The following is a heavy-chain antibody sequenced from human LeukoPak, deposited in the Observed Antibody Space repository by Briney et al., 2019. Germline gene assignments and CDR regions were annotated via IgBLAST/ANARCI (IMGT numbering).Heavy chain of an antibody. CDR2: ISGSGTNT. J-gene: IGHJ4*02. V-gene: IGHV3-23*01. CDR3: AKLPRTSAGRGTYFEY. CDR1: GFTFSNYA. Sequence: GGSLRLSCAASGFTFSNYAMSWVRQAPGKGLDWVSSISGSGTNTYYADSVEGRFTISKDDSKNTVYLQMNSLRDEDTAIYYCAKLPRTSAGRGTYFEYWGQGTLVTVSS. D-gene: IGHD1-1*01.